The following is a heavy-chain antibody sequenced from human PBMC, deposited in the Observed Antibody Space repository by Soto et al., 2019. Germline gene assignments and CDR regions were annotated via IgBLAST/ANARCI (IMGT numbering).Heavy chain of an antibody. Sequence: EVQLLESGGGLVQPGGSLRLSCAASGFIFTTYAMTWVRQTPGKGLEWVSAISGSGGSTFYADAVKGRFAISRDNAKNTLYLQMNSLRAEDTGVYYCAKDFYRVDVDYEGWYFDLWGRGTLVTVSS. CDR3: AKDFYRVDVDYEGWYFDL. D-gene: IGHD4-17*01. J-gene: IGHJ2*01. CDR1: GFIFTTYA. CDR2: ISGSGGST. V-gene: IGHV3-23*01.